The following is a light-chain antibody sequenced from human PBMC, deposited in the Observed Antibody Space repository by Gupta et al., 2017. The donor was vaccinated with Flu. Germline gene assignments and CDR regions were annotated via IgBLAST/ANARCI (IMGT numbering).Light chain of an antibody. CDR2: EKN. Sequence: SSSNIGNNYVSWYQQLPGTAPKLLIYEKNKRPSGIPDRCSGSKSGTSATLGITGLQTGDEADYYCGTWDSSLSIWVFGGGTKLTVL. V-gene: IGLV1-51*02. J-gene: IGLJ3*02. CDR1: SSNIGNNY. CDR3: GTWDSSLSIWV.